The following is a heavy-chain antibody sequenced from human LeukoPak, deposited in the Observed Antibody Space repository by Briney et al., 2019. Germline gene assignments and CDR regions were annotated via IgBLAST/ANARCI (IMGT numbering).Heavy chain of an antibody. J-gene: IGHJ4*02. CDR3: ARDDCSTTPCYAY. Sequence: GGSLRLSCAASGFAFNSYDMTWVRQAPGKGLEWVAAIWYDGSKTSYTDSVKGRFTVSRDISKNTVYLQMNGLKAEDTAVYYCARDDCSTTPCYAYWGQGTLVTVSS. CDR2: IWYDGSKT. V-gene: IGHV3-33*08. CDR1: GFAFNSYD. D-gene: IGHD2-2*01.